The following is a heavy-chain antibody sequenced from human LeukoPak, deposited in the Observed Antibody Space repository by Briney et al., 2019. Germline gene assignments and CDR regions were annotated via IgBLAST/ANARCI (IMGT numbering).Heavy chain of an antibody. CDR2: IYHSGST. CDR3: ARNIDLYGPLNWFDP. Sequence: SETLSLTCAVSRGPISSNTWWSWVRQPPGKGLEWIGSIYHSGSTYYNPSLKSRVTISVDTSKNQFSLKLSSVTAADTAVYYCARNIDLYGPLNWFDPWGQGTLVTVSS. CDR1: RGPISSNTW. V-gene: IGHV4-4*02. D-gene: IGHD2/OR15-2a*01. J-gene: IGHJ5*02.